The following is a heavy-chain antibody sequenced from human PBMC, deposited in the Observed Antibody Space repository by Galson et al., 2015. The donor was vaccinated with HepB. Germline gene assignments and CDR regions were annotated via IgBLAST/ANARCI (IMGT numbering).Heavy chain of an antibody. Sequence: SLRLSCAASGFSFSDHYMDWVRQAPGKGLEWVARVRNKGNSYTTESAASVKGRFTVSRDDSKNSLYLQMNSLNTDDTAMYYCVRTSLQYSFDYWGRGTLVTVSS. CDR1: GFSFSDHY. CDR3: VRTSLQYSFDY. D-gene: IGHD4-11*01. CDR2: VRNKGNSYTT. J-gene: IGHJ4*02. V-gene: IGHV3-72*01.